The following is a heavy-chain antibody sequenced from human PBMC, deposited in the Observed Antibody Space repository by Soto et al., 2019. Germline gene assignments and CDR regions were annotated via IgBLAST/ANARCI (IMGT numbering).Heavy chain of an antibody. CDR3: ARELLRFLGWFPSTNWFDP. V-gene: IGHV3-21*01. D-gene: IGHD3-3*01. CDR2: ISSSSSYI. J-gene: IGHJ5*02. CDR1: GFTFSSYS. Sequence: PGGSLRLSCAASGFTFSSYSMNWVRQAPGKGLEWVSSISSSSSYIYYADSVKGRFTISRDNAKNSLYLQMNSLRAEDTAVYYCARELLRFLGWFPSTNWFDPWGQGTLVTVSS.